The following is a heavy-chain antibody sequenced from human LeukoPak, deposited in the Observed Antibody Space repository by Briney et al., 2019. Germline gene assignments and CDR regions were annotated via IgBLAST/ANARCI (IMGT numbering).Heavy chain of an antibody. Sequence: GGSLRLSCAASGFTVNTNYMSWVRQAPGKGLEWVSIMHSSGSTYYADSVKGRFSFSRDNSKNTLYLQMNSLRAEDTAVYYCARDGGSGRGYYYYYGMDVWGQGTTVTVSS. CDR2: MHSSGST. J-gene: IGHJ6*02. D-gene: IGHD1-26*01. V-gene: IGHV3-53*01. CDR3: ARDGGSGRGYYYYYGMDV. CDR1: GFTVNTNY.